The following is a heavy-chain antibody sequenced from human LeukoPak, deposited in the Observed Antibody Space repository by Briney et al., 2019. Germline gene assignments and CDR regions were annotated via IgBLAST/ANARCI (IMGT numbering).Heavy chain of an antibody. Sequence: GGSLRLSCTVSGFTFNNCEINWVRQAPGKGLEWVSYISGSGSSISYADSARGRFTISRDNAKNSLYLQMNSLRVEDTAVYYCASGRGFTVAKTIYDYWGQGTLVTVSS. J-gene: IGHJ4*02. CDR2: ISGSGSSI. D-gene: IGHD4-17*01. CDR1: GFTFNNCE. V-gene: IGHV3-48*03. CDR3: ASGRGFTVAKTIYDY.